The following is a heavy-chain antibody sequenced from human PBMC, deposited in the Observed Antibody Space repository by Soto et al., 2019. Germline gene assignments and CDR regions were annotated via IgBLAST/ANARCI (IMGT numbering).Heavy chain of an antibody. CDR2: IYTSGST. CDR1: AGSSRGHY. J-gene: IGHJ5*02. Sequence: PSHTLSVTRTVSAGSSRGHYWSWIRQPAGKGGEWIGRIYTSGSTNYNPSLKSRVTMSVDTSKNQFSLKLSSVTAADTAVYYCAREFGSGYDSSGYYWSWFDPWGQGTLVTVSS. V-gene: IGHV4-4*07. CDR3: AREFGSGYDSSGYYWSWFDP. D-gene: IGHD3-22*01.